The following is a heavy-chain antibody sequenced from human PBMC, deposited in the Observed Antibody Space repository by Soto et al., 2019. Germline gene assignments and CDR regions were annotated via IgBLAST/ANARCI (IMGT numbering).Heavy chain of an antibody. Sequence: EVQLVESGGGLVQPGRSLRLSCAASGFTFDDYAMHWVRQAPGKGLEWVSGISWNSGSIGYADSVKGRFTISRDNAKNSLYLQMNSLRAEDTALYYCAKDSSSWLNWFDPWGQGTLVTVSS. CDR1: GFTFDDYA. CDR3: AKDSSSWLNWFDP. D-gene: IGHD6-13*01. J-gene: IGHJ5*02. V-gene: IGHV3-9*01. CDR2: ISWNSGSI.